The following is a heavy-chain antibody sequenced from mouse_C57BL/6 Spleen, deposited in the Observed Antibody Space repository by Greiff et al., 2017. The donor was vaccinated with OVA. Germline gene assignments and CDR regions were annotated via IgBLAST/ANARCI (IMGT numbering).Heavy chain of an antibody. J-gene: IGHJ2*01. V-gene: IGHV1-15*01. Sequence: QVQLQQSGAELVRPGASVTLSCKASGYTFTDYEMHWVKQTPVHGLEWIGAIDPETGGTAYNQKFKGKAILTADKSSSTAYMELRSLTSEDSAVYYGTREGGIYYGKDYWGQGTTLTVSS. D-gene: IGHD2-1*01. CDR2: IDPETGGT. CDR3: TREGGIYYGKDY. CDR1: GYTFTDYE.